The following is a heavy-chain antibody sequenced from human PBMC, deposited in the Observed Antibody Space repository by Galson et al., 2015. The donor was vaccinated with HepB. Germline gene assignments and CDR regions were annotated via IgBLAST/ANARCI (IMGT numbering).Heavy chain of an antibody. CDR2: IRSKAYGGTT. CDR1: GFTFGDYA. Sequence: SLRLSCAASGFTFGDYAMSWVRQAPGKGLEWVGFIRSKAYGGTTEYAASVKGRFTISRDDSKSIAYLQMNSLKTEDTAVYYCTREGDDSSGYYGPYYYYYGMDVWGQGTTVTVSS. CDR3: TREGDDSSGYYGPYYYYYGMDV. J-gene: IGHJ6*02. V-gene: IGHV3-49*04. D-gene: IGHD3-22*01.